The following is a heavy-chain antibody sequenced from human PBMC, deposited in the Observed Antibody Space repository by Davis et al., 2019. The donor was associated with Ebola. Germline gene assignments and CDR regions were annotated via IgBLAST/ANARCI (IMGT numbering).Heavy chain of an antibody. D-gene: IGHD2-15*01. J-gene: IGHJ6*02. V-gene: IGHV3-30-3*01. Sequence: PGGSLRLSCAASGFTFSNYAMHWVRQAPGKGLEWVAVISYDGNNEYYADSVKGRFTISRDNSKNTLYLQMNSLRAEDTAVYYCASWVAYGMDVWGQGTTVTVSS. CDR2: ISYDGNNE. CDR3: ASWVAYGMDV. CDR1: GFTFSNYA.